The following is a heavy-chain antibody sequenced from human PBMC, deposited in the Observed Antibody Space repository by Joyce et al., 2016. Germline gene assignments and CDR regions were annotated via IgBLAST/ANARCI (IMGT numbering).Heavy chain of an antibody. J-gene: IGHJ6*02. D-gene: IGHD1-26*01. Sequence: QVQLQQWGAGLLKPSETLSLTCAVYGGSFSGYYWIWIRQPPEKGLEWIGEINHSGSTNYNRSLRSRVIISVDTSKNQFSLRLSSVTAADTAVYYCARSGVKQAYYYYGLDVWGQGTTVTVSS. CDR1: GGSFSGYY. V-gene: IGHV4-34*01. CDR3: ARSGVKQAYYYYGLDV. CDR2: INHSGST.